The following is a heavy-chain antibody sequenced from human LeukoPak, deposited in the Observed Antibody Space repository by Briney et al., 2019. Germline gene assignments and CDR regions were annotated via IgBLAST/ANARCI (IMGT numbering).Heavy chain of an antibody. D-gene: IGHD5-12*01. CDR2: IYSGGST. CDR1: GFTVSSNY. CDR3: ATEWLRPATYHYYGMDV. Sequence: PGGSLRLSCAASGFTVSSNYMSWVRQAPGKGLEWVSVIYSGGSTYYADSVKGRFTISRDNSKNTLYLQMNSLRAEDTAVNYCATEWLRPATYHYYGMDVWGQGTTVTVSS. V-gene: IGHV3-53*01. J-gene: IGHJ6*02.